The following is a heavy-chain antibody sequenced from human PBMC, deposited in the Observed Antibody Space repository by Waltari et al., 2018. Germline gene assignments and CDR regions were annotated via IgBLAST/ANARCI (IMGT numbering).Heavy chain of an antibody. J-gene: IGHJ4*02. D-gene: IGHD2-2*01. CDR1: GGSFSGYY. V-gene: IGHV4-34*01. Sequence: QVQLQQWGAGLLKPSETLSLTCAVYGGSFSGYYWSWIRQPPGKGLEWIGEINHSGGTNYNPSLKSRVTISVDTSKNQYSLKLSSVTAADTAVYYCARYPAYCSSTSCYAFDYWGQGTLVTVSS. CDR2: INHSGGT. CDR3: ARYPAYCSSTSCYAFDY.